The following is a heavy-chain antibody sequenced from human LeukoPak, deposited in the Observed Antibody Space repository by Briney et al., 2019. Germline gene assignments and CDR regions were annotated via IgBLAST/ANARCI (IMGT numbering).Heavy chain of an antibody. J-gene: IGHJ6*02. CDR2: INSDGSST. Sequence: GGSLRLSCAVSGFTFSSYWMHWVRQAPGKGLVWVSRINSDGSSTNYADSVKGRFTISRDNAKNTLYLQMNSLRAEDTAVYYCARGYYESRGFHSYYGTDVWGQGTTVSVSS. CDR3: ARGYYESRGFHSYYGTDV. D-gene: IGHD3-22*01. V-gene: IGHV3-74*01. CDR1: GFTFSSYW.